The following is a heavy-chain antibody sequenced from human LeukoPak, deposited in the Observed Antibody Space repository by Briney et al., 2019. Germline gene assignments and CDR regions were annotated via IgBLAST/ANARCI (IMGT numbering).Heavy chain of an antibody. CDR3: AREIDGDDDTEYFQH. D-gene: IGHD4-17*01. CDR2: INPSGGST. V-gene: IGHV1-46*01. Sequence: GASVKVSCKASGYTFASYDINWVRQAPGQGLEWMGIINPSGGSTSYAQKFQGRVTMTRDMSTSTVYMELSSLRSEDTAVYYCAREIDGDDDTEYFQHWGQGTLVTVSS. J-gene: IGHJ1*01. CDR1: GYTFASYD.